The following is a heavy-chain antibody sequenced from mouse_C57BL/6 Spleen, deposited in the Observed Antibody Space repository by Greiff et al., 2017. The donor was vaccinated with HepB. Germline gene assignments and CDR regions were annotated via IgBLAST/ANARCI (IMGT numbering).Heavy chain of an antibody. CDR2: ISYDGSN. Sequence: ESGPGLVKPSQSLSLTCSVTGYSITSGYYWNWIRQFPGNKLEWMGYISYDGSNNYNPSLKNRISITRDTSKNQFFLKLNSVTTEDTATYYCAREDGYEGYFDVWGTGTTVTVSS. CDR3: AREDGYEGYFDV. D-gene: IGHD2-2*01. J-gene: IGHJ1*03. CDR1: GYSITSGYY. V-gene: IGHV3-6*01.